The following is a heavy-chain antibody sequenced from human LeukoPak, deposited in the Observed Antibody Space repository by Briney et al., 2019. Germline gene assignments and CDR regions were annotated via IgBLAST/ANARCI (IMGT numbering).Heavy chain of an antibody. D-gene: IGHD2-2*01. CDR3: ARGSSSDY. J-gene: IGHJ4*02. CDR2: ISSSSSYI. V-gene: IGHV3-21*01. Sequence: GGSLRLSCAASVFTFSSYSMNWVRQAPGKGVEGVSSISSSSSYIYYADSVKRRFTISRDNAKNSRQLQMNTLRAEDAAVNCCARGSSSDYWGQGTLVTVSS. CDR1: VFTFSSYS.